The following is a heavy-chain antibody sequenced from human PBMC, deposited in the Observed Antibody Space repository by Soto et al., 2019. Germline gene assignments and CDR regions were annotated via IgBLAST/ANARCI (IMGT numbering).Heavy chain of an antibody. J-gene: IGHJ4*02. Sequence: WTRQHPGKELEWIGEINHSGSTNYNPSLKSRVTISVDTSKNQFSLKLSSVTAADTAVYSAERVHGSGSAADYWGQRTPVTVSS. D-gene: IGHD3-10*01. CDR2: INHSGST. V-gene: IGHV4-34*01. CDR3: ERVHGSGSAADY.